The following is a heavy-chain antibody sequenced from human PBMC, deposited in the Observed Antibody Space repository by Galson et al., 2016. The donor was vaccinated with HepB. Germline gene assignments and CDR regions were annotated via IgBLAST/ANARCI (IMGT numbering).Heavy chain of an antibody. Sequence: SLRLSCAASEIPVSSTYLSWVRQAPGKGLEWVSFVYTGGNTYYADSVKGRFTFSRDNSKNTLYPQMNSLRAEDTAVYYCAIFRVAPPAFSWGQGTQVIVSS. CDR1: EIPVSSTY. J-gene: IGHJ5*02. D-gene: IGHD1-14*01. V-gene: IGHV3-53*01. CDR2: VYTGGNT. CDR3: AIFRVAPPAFS.